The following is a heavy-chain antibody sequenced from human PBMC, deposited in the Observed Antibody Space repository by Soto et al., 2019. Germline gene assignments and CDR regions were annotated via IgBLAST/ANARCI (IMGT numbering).Heavy chain of an antibody. V-gene: IGHV1-46*01. CDR1: GYTFTSYY. CDR3: AREATMFWFGEGDDAFDI. J-gene: IGHJ3*02. Sequence: ASVKVSCKASGYTFTSYYMHWVRQAPGQGLEWMGIINPSGGSTSYAQKFQGRVTMTRDTSTSTVYMELSSLRSEDTAVYYCAREATMFWFGEGDDAFDIWGQGTMVTVSS. D-gene: IGHD3-10*01. CDR2: INPSGGST.